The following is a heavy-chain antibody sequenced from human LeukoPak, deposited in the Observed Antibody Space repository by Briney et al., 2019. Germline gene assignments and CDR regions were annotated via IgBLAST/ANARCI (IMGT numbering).Heavy chain of an antibody. Sequence: PSETLSLTCTFSGGSISSYYWIWIRQPAGKGLEWIGRIYTSGSTNYNPSLKSRVTMSVDMSTRQISLKLSSVTAVDTAVYYCARAVGGDGSGSLWGPGTLVAVSS. CDR3: ARAVGGDGSGSL. D-gene: IGHD3-10*01. CDR2: IYTSGST. CDR1: GGSISSYY. J-gene: IGHJ4*02. V-gene: IGHV4-4*07.